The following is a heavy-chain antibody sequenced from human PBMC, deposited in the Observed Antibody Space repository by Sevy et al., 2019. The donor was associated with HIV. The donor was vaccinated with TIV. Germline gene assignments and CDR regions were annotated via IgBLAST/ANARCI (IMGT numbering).Heavy chain of an antibody. CDR2: INPYSGDT. D-gene: IGHD4-4*01. Sequence: ASVKVSCKASGYTFTDYYMHWVRQAPGQGLEWMGRINPYSGDTKYAQKFQGRVTMTRDTSISTAYMVLSGLRFDDTAVDYCAREAGSNYYGQIDYWGQGSLVTVSS. CDR1: GYTFTDYY. J-gene: IGHJ4*02. V-gene: IGHV1-2*06. CDR3: AREAGSNYYGQIDY.